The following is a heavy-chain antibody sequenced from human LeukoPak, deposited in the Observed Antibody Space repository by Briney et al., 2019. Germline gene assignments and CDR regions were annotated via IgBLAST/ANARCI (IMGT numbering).Heavy chain of an antibody. CDR1: GFIVNSYG. D-gene: IGHD2-2*03. Sequence: GGSLRLSCVVSGFIVNSYGMHWVRQAPGKGLEWVAVLSSDGSNKYYADSVKGRFTISRDISKNTLYSQMNSLRAEDTAVYYCAKDGGYCSSTSCYPNSEYFDYWGQGTLVTVSS. CDR3: AKDGGYCSSTSCYPNSEYFDY. J-gene: IGHJ4*02. V-gene: IGHV3-30*18. CDR2: LSSDGSNK.